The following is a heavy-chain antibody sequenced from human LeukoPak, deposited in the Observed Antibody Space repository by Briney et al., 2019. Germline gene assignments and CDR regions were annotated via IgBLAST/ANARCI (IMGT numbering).Heavy chain of an antibody. J-gene: IGHJ4*02. CDR2: ISGSSITI. CDR3: ARYLHDYDSSGFAY. CDR1: GFTFSDYS. Sequence: GGLRLSCAASGFTFSDYSIHWVRQAPGKGLEWVSYISGSSITIHYADSVKGRFIISRDNAKNSLYLQMNSLRDEDTAVYYCARYLHDYDSSGFAYWGQGTLVTVSS. D-gene: IGHD3-22*01. V-gene: IGHV3-48*02.